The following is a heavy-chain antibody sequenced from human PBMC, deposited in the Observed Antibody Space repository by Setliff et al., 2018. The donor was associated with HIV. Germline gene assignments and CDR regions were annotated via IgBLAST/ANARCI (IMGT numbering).Heavy chain of an antibody. CDR2: ISAYNGNT. D-gene: IGHD3-22*01. V-gene: IGHV1-3*01. Sequence: ASVKVSCKASGYTFTSYAMHWVRQAPGQRLEWMGWISAYNGNTNYAQKFQGRVTMTGNTSISTAYMELSSLRSEDTAVYYCARGGGGYYYVGAVDIWGQGTVVTVSS. J-gene: IGHJ3*02. CDR3: ARGGGGYYYVGAVDI. CDR1: GYTFTSYA.